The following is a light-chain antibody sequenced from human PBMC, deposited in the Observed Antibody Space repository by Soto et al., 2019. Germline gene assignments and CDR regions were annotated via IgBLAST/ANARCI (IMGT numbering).Light chain of an antibody. V-gene: IGLV2-14*03. CDR1: SSDVGGYNS. J-gene: IGLJ1*01. CDR2: DVS. Sequence: QSALTQPASVSGSPGQSITISCTGTSSDVGGYNSVSWYQHHPGKAPKLMIFDVSDRPSGVSSRFSGSKSGNTASLTISGLQAEDEADYYCSSYTTSSTPHYVFGSGTKLTVL. CDR3: SSYTTSSTPHYV.